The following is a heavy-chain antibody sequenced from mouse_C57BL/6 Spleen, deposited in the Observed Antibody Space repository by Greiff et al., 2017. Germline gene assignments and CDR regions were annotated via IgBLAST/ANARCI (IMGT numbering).Heavy chain of an antibody. D-gene: IGHD1-1*01. Sequence: EVQGVESGGGLVKPGGSLKLSCAASGFTFSSYTMSWVRQTPEKRLEWVATLSGGGGNTYYPDSVKGRFTISRDNAKNTLYLQMSSLRSEDTALYYCARRDYGSSSPLDYWGQGTTLTVSS. CDR2: LSGGGGNT. V-gene: IGHV5-9*01. J-gene: IGHJ2*01. CDR1: GFTFSSYT. CDR3: ARRDYGSSSPLDY.